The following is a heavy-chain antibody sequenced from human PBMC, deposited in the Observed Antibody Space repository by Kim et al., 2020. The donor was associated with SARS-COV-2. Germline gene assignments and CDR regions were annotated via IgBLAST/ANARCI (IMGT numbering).Heavy chain of an antibody. J-gene: IGHJ4*02. CDR2: INSGSGT. CDR1: GFTVSSNY. V-gene: IGHV3-66*01. Sequence: GGSLRLSCTASGFTVSSNYMNWVRQAPGKGLEWVSDINSGSGTTYSDSVTGRFTISRDNYKNTLYLQMNSLRAEETAVSYCARELHLGAYTFDYWGRGTLVTVSS. D-gene: IGHD3-16*01. CDR3: ARELHLGAYTFDY.